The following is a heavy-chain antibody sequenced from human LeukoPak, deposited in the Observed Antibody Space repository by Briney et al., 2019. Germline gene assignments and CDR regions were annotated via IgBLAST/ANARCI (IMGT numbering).Heavy chain of an antibody. D-gene: IGHD6-13*01. V-gene: IGHV3-23*01. CDR3: ASTGIAAASGHAFDI. CDR2: ISGSGGST. J-gene: IGHJ3*02. Sequence: GGSLRLSCAASGFTFRSYGMSWVRQAPGKGLEWVSAISGSGGSTYYADSVKGRFTISRDNSKNTLYLQMNSLRAEDTAVYYCASTGIAAASGHAFDIWGQGTMVTVSS. CDR1: GFTFRSYG.